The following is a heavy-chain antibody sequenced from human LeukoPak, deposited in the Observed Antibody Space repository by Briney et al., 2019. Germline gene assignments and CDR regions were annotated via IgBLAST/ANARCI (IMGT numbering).Heavy chain of an antibody. CDR2: IYTSGST. D-gene: IGHD3-16*02. J-gene: IGHJ2*01. CDR1: GGSISSYY. CDR3: ARAPYYDYVWGSYRPPWYFDL. V-gene: IGHV4-4*07. Sequence: SETLSLTCTVSGGSISSYYWSWIRQPAGKGLEWIGRIYTSGSTNYNPSLKSRVTMSVDTSKNQFSLKLSSVTAADTAVYYCARAPYYDYVWGSYRPPWYFDLWGRGTLVTVSS.